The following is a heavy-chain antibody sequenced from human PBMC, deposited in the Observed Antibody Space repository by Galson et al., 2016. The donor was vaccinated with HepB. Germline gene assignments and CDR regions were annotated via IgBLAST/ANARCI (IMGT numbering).Heavy chain of an antibody. V-gene: IGHV1-69*13. D-gene: IGHD2-2*01. CDR2: IIPIFGTA. CDR1: GDTSNSYA. CDR3: ARGTRQGGAP. J-gene: IGHJ5*02. Sequence: SVKVSCKASGDTSNSYAISWVRQAPGQGLEWMGGIIPIFGTANYAQKFQGRVTITADESTSTAYMELSSLRSEDTAMYFCARGTRQGGAPWGQGTLVTVSS.